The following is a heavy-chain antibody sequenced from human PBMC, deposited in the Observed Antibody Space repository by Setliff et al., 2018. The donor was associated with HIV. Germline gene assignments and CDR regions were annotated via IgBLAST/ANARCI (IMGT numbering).Heavy chain of an antibody. J-gene: IGHJ6*02. CDR1: GFTFSSYG. Sequence: PGGSLRLSCAASGFTFSSYGMHWVRQAPGKGLEWVAVIWYDGSNKYYADSVKGRFTISRDNAKNSLYLQMNSLRAEDTAVYFCARPTNIDTLYYGSQSFYMYYYGMDVWGQGTTVTVSS. D-gene: IGHD3-10*01. CDR2: IWYDGSNK. V-gene: IGHV3-33*01. CDR3: ARPTNIDTLYYGSQSFYMYYYGMDV.